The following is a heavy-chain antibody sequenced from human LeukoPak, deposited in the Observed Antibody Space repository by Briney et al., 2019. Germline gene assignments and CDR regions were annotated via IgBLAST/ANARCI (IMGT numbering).Heavy chain of an antibody. D-gene: IGHD6-13*01. Sequence: SETLSLTCAVYGGSFSGYYWSWIRQPPGKGLEWIGYIYYSGSTYYNPSLKSRVTISVDTSKNQFSLKLSSVTAADTAVYYCARDTGKSSSWYDYYYYYYGMDVWGQGTTVTVSS. CDR3: ARDTGKSSSWYDYYYYYYGMDV. V-gene: IGHV4-30-4*08. J-gene: IGHJ6*02. CDR2: IYYSGST. CDR1: GGSFSGYY.